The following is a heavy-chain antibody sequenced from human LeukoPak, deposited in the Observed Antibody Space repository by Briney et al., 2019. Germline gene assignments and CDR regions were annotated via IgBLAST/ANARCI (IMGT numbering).Heavy chain of an antibody. CDR1: GGSISSSSYY. CDR2: IFNSGST. CDR3: ARAYSSSWYFNWFDP. J-gene: IGHJ5*02. D-gene: IGHD6-13*01. V-gene: IGHV4-39*07. Sequence: SETLSLTCTVSGGSISSSSYYWGWIRQPPRKGLEWIGYIFNSGSTYYNPSLKSRVTILVDTSKNQFSLKLSSVTAADTAVYLCARAYSSSWYFNWFDPWGQGTLVTVSS.